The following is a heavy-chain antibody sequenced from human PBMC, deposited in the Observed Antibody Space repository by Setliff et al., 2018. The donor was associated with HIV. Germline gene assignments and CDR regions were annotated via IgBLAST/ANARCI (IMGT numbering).Heavy chain of an antibody. CDR3: ARAAAYFNFWTGYHPHAFDI. CDR2: ISYDGSNK. V-gene: IGHV3-30*04. Sequence: PGGSLRLSCAASGFTFSNSAMHWVRQAPGKGLGWVAGISYDGSNKYYTDSVKGRFTISRDNTNNSLYLHMNSLRAEDTAVYYYARAAAYFNFWTGYHPHAFDIWGQGTMVTVSS. J-gene: IGHJ3*02. D-gene: IGHD3-3*01. CDR1: GFTFSNSA.